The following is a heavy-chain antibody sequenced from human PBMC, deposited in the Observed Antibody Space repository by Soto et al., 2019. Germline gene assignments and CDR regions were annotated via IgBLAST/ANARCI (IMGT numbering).Heavy chain of an antibody. D-gene: IGHD3-10*01. V-gene: IGHV2-5*02. Sequence: QITLKESGPPLVRPTQPLTLTCTFSGFSLSSSGVGVGWIRQPPGKALEWLALIYWDDDKRYSPSLKSRLTITNDPSKMREVLTLTKLDTVDTATYYCARGGWTTYYSPFFDYWGQGTLVTVSS. CDR3: ARGGWTTYYSPFFDY. J-gene: IGHJ4*02. CDR2: IYWDDDK. CDR1: GFSLSSSGVG.